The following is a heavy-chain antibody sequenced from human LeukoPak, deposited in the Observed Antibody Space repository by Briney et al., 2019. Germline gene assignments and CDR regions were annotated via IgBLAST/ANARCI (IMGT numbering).Heavy chain of an antibody. V-gene: IGHV1-46*01. D-gene: IGHD6-13*01. CDR2: INPSGGST. CDR3: ATEAGIAAAALLHWYFDL. J-gene: IGHJ2*01. CDR1: GYAFTGYY. Sequence: ASVKVSCKASGYAFTGYYMHWVRQAPGQGLEWMGIINPSGGSTSYAQKFQGRVTITADRSTSTAYMELSSLRSEDTAVYYCATEAGIAAAALLHWYFDLWGRGTLVTVSS.